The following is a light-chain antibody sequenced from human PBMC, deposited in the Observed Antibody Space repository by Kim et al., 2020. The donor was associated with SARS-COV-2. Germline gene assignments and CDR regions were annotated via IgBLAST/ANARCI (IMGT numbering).Light chain of an antibody. V-gene: IGLV3-19*01. Sequence: VDLGQTVRIRCQGDSLRIYYESWYQQKPGQSPVLVIYGKNNRPSGIPDRFSGSSSGNTASLTITGAQAEDEADYYCNSRDSSGNRVFGGGTQLTVL. CDR1: SLRIYY. CDR3: NSRDSSGNRV. CDR2: GKN. J-gene: IGLJ2*01.